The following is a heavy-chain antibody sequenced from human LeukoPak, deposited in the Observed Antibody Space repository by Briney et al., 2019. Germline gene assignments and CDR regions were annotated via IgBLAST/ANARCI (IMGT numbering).Heavy chain of an antibody. Sequence: ASVKVSCKASGYTFTNYDINWVRQATGQGLEWMGYMKPNSGNTGYAQKFQGRVTMTRDTSISTAYMELSRLRSDDTAVYYCARDTSGDYLIIHWGQGTLVTVSS. CDR3: ARDTSGDYLIIH. D-gene: IGHD1-26*01. V-gene: IGHV1-8*01. J-gene: IGHJ4*02. CDR1: GYTFTNYD. CDR2: MKPNSGNT.